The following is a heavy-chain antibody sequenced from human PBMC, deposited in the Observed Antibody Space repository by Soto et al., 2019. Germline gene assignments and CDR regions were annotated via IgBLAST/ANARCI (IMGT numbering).Heavy chain of an antibody. CDR3: ASSSISSPWYFEY. CDR2: IWYDGSNK. V-gene: IGHV3-33*01. D-gene: IGHD2-2*01. J-gene: IGHJ4*02. CDR1: GFTFSSYG. Sequence: QVQLVESGGGVVQPGRSLRLSCAASGFTFSSYGMHWVRQAPGKGLEWVAVIWYDGSNKYYADSVKGRFTVSRDNSKNTLYRQMNSLRAEDTAVYYCASSSISSPWYFEYWGQGTLFTVSS.